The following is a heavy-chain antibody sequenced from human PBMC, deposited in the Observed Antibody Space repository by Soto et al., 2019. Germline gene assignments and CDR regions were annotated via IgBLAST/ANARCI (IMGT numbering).Heavy chain of an antibody. CDR1: GFTFSSYG. J-gene: IGHJ4*02. Sequence: GGSLRLSCAASGFTFSSYGMHWVRQAPGKGLEWVAVIWYDGSNKYYADSVKGRFTISRDNSKNTLYLQMNSLRAEDTAVYYCARTIVATKYYFDYWGQGTLVTVSS. D-gene: IGHD5-12*01. CDR3: ARTIVATKYYFDY. CDR2: IWYDGSNK. V-gene: IGHV3-33*01.